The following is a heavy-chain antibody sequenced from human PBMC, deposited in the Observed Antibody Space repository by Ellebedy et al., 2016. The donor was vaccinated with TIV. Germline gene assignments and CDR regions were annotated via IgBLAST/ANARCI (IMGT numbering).Heavy chain of an antibody. CDR3: ARDYYYDSSGLG. CDR1: GFTFSSYS. Sequence: GESLKISXAASGFTFSSYSMNWVRQAPGKGLEWVSSISSSSSYIYYADSVKGRFTISRDNAKNSLYLQMNSLRAEDTAVYYCARDYYYDSSGLGWGQGTLVTVSS. J-gene: IGHJ4*02. CDR2: ISSSSSYI. V-gene: IGHV3-21*01. D-gene: IGHD3-22*01.